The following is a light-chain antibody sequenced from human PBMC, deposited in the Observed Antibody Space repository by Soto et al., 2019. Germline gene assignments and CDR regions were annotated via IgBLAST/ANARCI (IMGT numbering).Light chain of an antibody. J-gene: IGKJ4*01. CDR2: KAS. CDR1: QSISSC. CDR3: QQYNSYPLT. V-gene: IGKV1-5*03. Sequence: DIQMTQSPSTLSASVGDRVTITCRASQSISSCLAWYQQKPGKAPNLLIYKASSLESGVPSRFSGRGSRTEFTLTISSLQPDAFATSYCQQYNSYPLTFGGGTKVEIK.